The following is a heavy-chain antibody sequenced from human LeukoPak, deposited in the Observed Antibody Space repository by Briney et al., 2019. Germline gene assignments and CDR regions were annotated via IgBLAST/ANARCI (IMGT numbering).Heavy chain of an antibody. CDR2: IYYSGST. Sequence: SETLSLTCTVSGGSISSYYWSWIRQPPGKGLEWIGYIYYSGSTNYNPSLKSRVTISVDTSKNQFSLKLSSVTAADTAVYYCAITRAYSSSSGGDYYYYYMDVWGKGTTVTVSS. CDR3: AITRAYSSSSGGDYYYYYMDV. J-gene: IGHJ6*03. V-gene: IGHV4-59*01. D-gene: IGHD6-6*01. CDR1: GGSISSYY.